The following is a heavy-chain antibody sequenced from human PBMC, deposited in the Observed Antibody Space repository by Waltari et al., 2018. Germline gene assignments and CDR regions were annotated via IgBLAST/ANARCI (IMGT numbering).Heavy chain of an antibody. V-gene: IGHV3-53*02. Sequence: EVHMVETGGGLIQPGGSLRLSCAVSGFTVNRKYMSWVRQAPGKGLEWVSVLYSGGSTFYADSVKGRFSISREISKNTLYLQMNSLRAEDTAVYYCARDRPFDLWGRGTLVTVSS. CDR3: ARDRPFDL. J-gene: IGHJ2*01. CDR1: GFTVNRKY. CDR2: LYSGGST.